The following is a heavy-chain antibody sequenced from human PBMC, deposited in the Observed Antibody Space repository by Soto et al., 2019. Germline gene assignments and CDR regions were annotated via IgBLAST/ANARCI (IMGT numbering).Heavy chain of an antibody. CDR2: INHSGST. J-gene: IGHJ6*02. Sequence: QVQLQQWGAGLLKPSETLSLTCAVYGGSFSGYYWSWIRQPPGKGLEWIGEINHSGSTNYNPSLKSRVTISVDTSKNQFSLKLRSVTAADTAVYYCARRGYSYGSPSWDVWGQGTTVTVSS. V-gene: IGHV4-34*01. CDR1: GGSFSGYY. D-gene: IGHD5-18*01. CDR3: ARRGYSYGSPSWDV.